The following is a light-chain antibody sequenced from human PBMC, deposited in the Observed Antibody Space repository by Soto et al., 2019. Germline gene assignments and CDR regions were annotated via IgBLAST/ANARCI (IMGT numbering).Light chain of an antibody. Sequence: QSALTQPPSASGSPGQSVPISCTGTSSDVGGYNYVSWYPQHPGKAPKLMIYDVSKRPSGVPDRFSGSKSGNTASLTVAGLQAEDEADYYCSSYAGSNNLVFGGGTKLTVL. CDR3: SSYAGSNNLV. V-gene: IGLV2-8*01. J-gene: IGLJ2*01. CDR1: SSDVGGYNY. CDR2: DVS.